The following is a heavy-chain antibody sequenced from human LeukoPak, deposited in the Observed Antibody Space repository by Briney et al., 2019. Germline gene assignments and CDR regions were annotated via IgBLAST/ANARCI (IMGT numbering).Heavy chain of an antibody. CDR3: AKGPYSAVWYFDL. J-gene: IGHJ2*01. V-gene: IGHV3-23*01. CDR2: ISDSGGST. CDR1: GFTFSNYA. D-gene: IGHD2-15*01. Sequence: GGSLRLSCAASGFTFSNYAMNWVRQAPGKGLEWVSTISDSGGSTYYAASVKGRFTISRDNSKKTLYLQMNSLRAEDTALYFCAKGPYSAVWYFDLWGRGTLVTVSS.